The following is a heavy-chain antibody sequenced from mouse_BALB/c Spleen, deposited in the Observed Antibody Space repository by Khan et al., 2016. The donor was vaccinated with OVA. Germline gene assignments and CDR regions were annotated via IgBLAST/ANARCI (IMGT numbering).Heavy chain of an antibody. CDR2: IYWDDDK. D-gene: IGHD2-3*01. CDR1: GFSLSSSGMG. J-gene: IGHJ4*01. Sequence: QVTLKESGPGILQPSQTLSLTCSFSGFSLSSSGMGVSWIRQPSGKGLEWLTHIYWDDDKRFNPSLKRRLTVSKDTSRNQVFLNMTHVDTAEPAAYYCDRSRWLSSFVMDYWGQGTSVIASS. CDR3: DRSRWLSSFVMDY. V-gene: IGHV8-12*01.